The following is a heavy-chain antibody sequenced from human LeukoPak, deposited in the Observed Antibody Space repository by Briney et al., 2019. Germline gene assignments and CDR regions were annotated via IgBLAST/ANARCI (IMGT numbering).Heavy chain of an antibody. CDR1: GGTFTSYA. CDR3: ARGEDIVVVQDAIKGYAFDS. J-gene: IGHJ3*02. D-gene: IGHD2-2*01. Sequence: GSSVKVSCKASGGTFTSYAISWVRQAPGQGLEWMGGIIPIFGTANYAQKFQGRVTITADESTSTAYMELSRLRSEDTAVYYCARGEDIVVVQDAIKGYAFDSRGQGTMDTVS. CDR2: IIPIFGTA. V-gene: IGHV1-69*01.